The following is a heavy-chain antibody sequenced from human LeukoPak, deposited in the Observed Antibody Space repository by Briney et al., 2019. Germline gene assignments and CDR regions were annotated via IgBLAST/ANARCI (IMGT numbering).Heavy chain of an antibody. CDR2: IYYNGGT. J-gene: IGHJ5*02. V-gene: IGHV4-39*01. CDR3: ARSPQWLVRKNWFDP. CDR1: GGSISSNSYY. D-gene: IGHD6-19*01. Sequence: PSETLSLTCTVSGGSISSNSYYWGWIRQPPGKGLEWIGNIYYNGGTYNNPSLKSRVTISVDTSKNQFSLKLNSVTATDTAVYYCARSPQWLVRKNWFDPWGQGTLVTVSS.